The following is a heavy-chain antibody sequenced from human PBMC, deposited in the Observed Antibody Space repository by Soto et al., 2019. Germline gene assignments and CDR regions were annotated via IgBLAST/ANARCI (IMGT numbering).Heavy chain of an antibody. Sequence: SETLSLTCTVSGGSISSSSYYWGWIRQPPGKGLEWIGSIYYSGSTYYNPSLKSRVTISVDTSKNQFSLKLSSVTAADTAVYYCARLGRTYWYFDLWGRGTLVTVSS. CDR1: GGSISSSSYY. CDR2: IYYSGST. CDR3: ARLGRTYWYFDL. V-gene: IGHV4-39*01. J-gene: IGHJ2*01. D-gene: IGHD1-26*01.